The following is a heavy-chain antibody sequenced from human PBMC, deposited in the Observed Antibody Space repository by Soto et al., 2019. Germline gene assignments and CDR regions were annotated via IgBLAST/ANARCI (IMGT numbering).Heavy chain of an antibody. V-gene: IGHV1-18*04. CDR3: ARDRIAAAGTVVYYYYYGMDV. CDR2: ISAYNGNT. CDR1: SYTFTSYG. J-gene: IGHJ6*02. D-gene: IGHD6-13*01. Sequence: PSVKVSCKASSYTFTSYGISWVGQAPGQGLEWMGWISAYNGNTNYAQKLQGRVTMTTDTSTSTAYMELRSLRSDDTAVYYCARDRIAAAGTVVYYYYYGMDVWGQGTTVTVSS.